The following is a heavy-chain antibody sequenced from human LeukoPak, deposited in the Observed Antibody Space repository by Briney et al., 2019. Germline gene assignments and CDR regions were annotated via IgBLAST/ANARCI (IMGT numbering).Heavy chain of an antibody. CDR2: ISAYNGNT. Sequence: ASVKVCFKASGYTFTSYVISWVRQAPGQGLEWMGWISAYNGNTKYAQKLQGRVTMTTDTSTSTAYMELRSLRSDDTAVYYCAREDGSGSRNWFDPWGQGTLVTVSS. D-gene: IGHD3-10*01. J-gene: IGHJ5*02. CDR3: AREDGSGSRNWFDP. CDR1: GYTFTSYV. V-gene: IGHV1-18*01.